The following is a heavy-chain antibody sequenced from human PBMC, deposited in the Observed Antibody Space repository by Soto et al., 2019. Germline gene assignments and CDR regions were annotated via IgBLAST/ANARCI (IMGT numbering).Heavy chain of an antibody. CDR1: GGSISSGDYY. J-gene: IGHJ3*02. CDR2: IYYSGST. CDR3: ARKGWPDVFDI. Sequence: QVQLQESGPGLVKPSQTLSLTCTVSGGSISSGDYYWSWIRQPPGKGLEWIGYIYYSGSTYYKSSLKSRVIISIDTSKNQFFLKLSSVTAADTAVYYCARKGWPDVFDIWGQGAMVTVSS. V-gene: IGHV4-30-4*01.